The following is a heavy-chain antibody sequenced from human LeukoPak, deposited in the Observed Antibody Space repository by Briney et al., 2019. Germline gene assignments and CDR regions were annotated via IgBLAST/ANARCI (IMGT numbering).Heavy chain of an antibody. CDR3: ARGPSYSNFDI. D-gene: IGHD4-11*01. Sequence: ASVKVSCKASGGTFSSYAISWVRQAPGQGLEWMGRIIPILGIANYAQKFQGRVTITRNTSISTAYMELSSLRSEDTAVYYCARGPSYSNFDIWGQGTMVTVSS. CDR2: IIPILGIA. CDR1: GGTFSSYA. J-gene: IGHJ3*02. V-gene: IGHV1-69*04.